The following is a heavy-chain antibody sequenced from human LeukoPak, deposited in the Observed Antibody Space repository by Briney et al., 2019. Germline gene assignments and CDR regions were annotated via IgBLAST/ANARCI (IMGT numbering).Heavy chain of an antibody. Sequence: GASVKVSCKASGYTFTGYYMHCVRQAPGQGLEWMGWINPNSGGTNYAQKFQGRVTMTRDTSISTAYMELSRLRSDDTAVYYCARGDIVVVPAARTNWFDPWGQGTLVTVSS. CDR1: GYTFTGYY. D-gene: IGHD2-2*01. J-gene: IGHJ5*02. CDR2: INPNSGGT. CDR3: ARGDIVVVPAARTNWFDP. V-gene: IGHV1-2*02.